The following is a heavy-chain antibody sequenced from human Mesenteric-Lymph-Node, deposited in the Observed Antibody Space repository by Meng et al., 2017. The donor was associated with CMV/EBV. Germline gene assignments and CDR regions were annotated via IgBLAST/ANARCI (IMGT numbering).Heavy chain of an antibody. D-gene: IGHD2-15*01. CDR2: IYSGGST. CDR3: ARALGYINWFDP. V-gene: IGHV3-53*01. CDR1: GFTFNTFE. Sequence: GGSLRLSCAASGFTFNTFEMTWVRQAPGKGLEWVSVIYSGGSTYYADSVKGRFTISRDNSKNTLYLQMNSLGAEDTAVYYCARALGYINWFDPWGQGTLVTVSS. J-gene: IGHJ5*02.